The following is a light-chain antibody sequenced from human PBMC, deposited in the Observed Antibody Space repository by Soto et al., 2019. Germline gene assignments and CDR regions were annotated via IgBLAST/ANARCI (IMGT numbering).Light chain of an antibody. CDR3: SSYAGSNNWV. CDR2: EVS. V-gene: IGLV2-8*01. CDR1: SSDVGGYNY. J-gene: IGLJ3*02. Sequence: QSALTQPPSAPGSPGQSVTISCTGTSSDVGGYNYVSWYQQHPGKAPKLMIYEVSKRPSGVPDRFSGSKSGNTASLTVSGLKAEDEADYYCSSYAGSNNWVFGGGTQLTVL.